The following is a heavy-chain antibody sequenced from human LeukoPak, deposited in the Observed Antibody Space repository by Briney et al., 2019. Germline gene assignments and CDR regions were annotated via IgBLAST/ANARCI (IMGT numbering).Heavy chain of an antibody. D-gene: IGHD3-16*01. CDR1: GYTFTTYD. J-gene: IGHJ3*02. CDR3: ARDIPGEGSLDAFDI. Sequence: ASVKVSCKASGYTFTTYDISWVRQDPGQGLEWMGWISAYNKNTNYAQKFQGRVAMTTDTSTSTAYMELRNLRSDDTAMYYCARDIPGEGSLDAFDIWGQGTMVTVSS. CDR2: ISAYNKNT. V-gene: IGHV1-18*01.